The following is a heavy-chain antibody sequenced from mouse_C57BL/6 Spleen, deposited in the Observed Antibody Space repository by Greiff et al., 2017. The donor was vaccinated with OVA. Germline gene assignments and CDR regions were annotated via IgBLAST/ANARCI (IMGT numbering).Heavy chain of an antibody. CDR2: IGTEDGET. Sequence: VQLQQSGAELVKPGASVKLSCTASGFNINDYDMHWVKQRPEQGLEWIGRIGTEDGETKYAPKFQGKVNITADTSTNTAYLQRSSLTSADTAMYYCAIHYGSSHWCFDFWGKGTTVTVSS. J-gene: IGHJ1*03. CDR1: GFNINDYD. V-gene: IGHV14-2*01. D-gene: IGHD1-1*01. CDR3: AIHYGSSHWCFDF.